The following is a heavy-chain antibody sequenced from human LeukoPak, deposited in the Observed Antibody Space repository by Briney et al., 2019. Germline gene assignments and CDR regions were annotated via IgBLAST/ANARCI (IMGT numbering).Heavy chain of an antibody. Sequence: GRSLRLSCAASGFTFSSYGMHWVRQAPGKGLEWVAVIWYDGSNKYYADSVKGRFTISRDNSKNTLYLQMNSLRAEDTTVYYCARVPRDGYTYYFDYWGQGTLVTVSS. J-gene: IGHJ4*02. CDR3: ARVPRDGYTYYFDY. CDR1: GFTFSSYG. V-gene: IGHV3-33*01. D-gene: IGHD5-24*01. CDR2: IWYDGSNK.